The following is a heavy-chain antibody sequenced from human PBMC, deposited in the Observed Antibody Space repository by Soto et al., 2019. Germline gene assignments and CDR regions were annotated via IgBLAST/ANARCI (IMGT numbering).Heavy chain of an antibody. V-gene: IGHV3-23*01. CDR2: ISGSGGST. Sequence: EVQLLESGGGLVQPGGSLRLSCAASGFTFSSYAMSWVRQAPGKGLEWVSAISGSGGSTYYADSVKGRFTISRDNSKNTLYLQMNNLRAADTAVYYCAKMRYGDYATDYWGQGTLVTVSS. D-gene: IGHD4-17*01. CDR1: GFTFSSYA. CDR3: AKMRYGDYATDY. J-gene: IGHJ4*02.